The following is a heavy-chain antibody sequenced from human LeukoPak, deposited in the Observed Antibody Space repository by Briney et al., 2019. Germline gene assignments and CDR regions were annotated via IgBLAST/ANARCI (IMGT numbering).Heavy chain of an antibody. CDR3: AKVKYIVVVPAANDY. CDR2: ISGSGGST. Sequence: GGSLRLSCAASGFTFSSYAMSWVRQAPGKGLEWVSAISGSGGSTYYADSVKGRFTISRDNSKNTLYLQMNSLRAEDTAVYYCAKVKYIVVVPAANDYWGQGTLVTVSS. D-gene: IGHD2-2*01. V-gene: IGHV3-23*01. J-gene: IGHJ4*02. CDR1: GFTFSSYA.